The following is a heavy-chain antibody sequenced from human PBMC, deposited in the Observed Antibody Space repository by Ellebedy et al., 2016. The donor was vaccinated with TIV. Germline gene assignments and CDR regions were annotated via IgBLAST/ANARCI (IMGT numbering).Heavy chain of an antibody. CDR2: INHSGSI. J-gene: IGHJ4*02. Sequence: SETLSLXXAVYGGSFSGYYWSWIRQPPGKGLEWIGEINHSGSINYNPSLKSRVTISVDTSKNQFSLKLSSVTAADTAVYYCARGSLSGSIDYWGQGTLVTVSS. CDR3: ARGSLSGSIDY. V-gene: IGHV4-34*01. CDR1: GGSFSGYY. D-gene: IGHD3-3*01.